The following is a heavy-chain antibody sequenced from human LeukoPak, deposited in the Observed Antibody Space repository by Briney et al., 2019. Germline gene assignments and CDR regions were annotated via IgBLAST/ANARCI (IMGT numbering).Heavy chain of an antibody. CDR1: GGSISSSSYY. Sequence: PSETLSLTCTVSGGSISSSSYYWGWVRQPPGKGLEWIESISYSGSTYYNPSLRSRVTISVDTSKNQFSLKLSSVTAADTAVYYCASRVIVGATLRAWGQGTMVTVSS. J-gene: IGHJ3*01. D-gene: IGHD1-26*01. CDR2: ISYSGST. V-gene: IGHV4-39*07. CDR3: ASRVIVGATLRA.